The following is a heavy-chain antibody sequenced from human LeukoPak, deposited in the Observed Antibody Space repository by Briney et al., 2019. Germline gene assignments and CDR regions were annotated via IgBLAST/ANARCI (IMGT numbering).Heavy chain of an antibody. CDR2: IYYSGST. Sequence: PSETLSLTCTVSGGSIRSYYWSWIRQPPGKGLEWMGYIYYSGSTNYNPSLMSRVTISEDTSKNQFSLNLSSVTAADTAVYYCAGVVEVPAATGLWFDPWGQGTLVTVSS. J-gene: IGHJ5*02. D-gene: IGHD2-2*01. CDR1: GGSIRSYY. CDR3: AGVVEVPAATGLWFDP. V-gene: IGHV4-59*01.